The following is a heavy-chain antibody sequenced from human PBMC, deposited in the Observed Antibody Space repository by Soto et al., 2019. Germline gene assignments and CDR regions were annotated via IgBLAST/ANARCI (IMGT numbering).Heavy chain of an antibody. J-gene: IGHJ6*02. CDR3: ARGYCGGDCYRPYYGMDV. CDR2: ISSSSSYI. CDR1: GFTFSSYS. V-gene: IGHV3-21*01. Sequence: EVQLVESGGGLVKPGGSLRLSCAASGFTFSSYSMNWVRQAPGKGLEWVSSISSSSSYIYYADSVKGRFTISRDNAKNSLYLQMNSLRAEDTAVYYCARGYCGGDCYRPYYGMDVWGQGTTVTVSS. D-gene: IGHD2-21*02.